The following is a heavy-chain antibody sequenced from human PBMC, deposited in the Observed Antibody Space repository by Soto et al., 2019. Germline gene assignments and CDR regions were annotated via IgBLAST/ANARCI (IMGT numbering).Heavy chain of an antibody. Sequence: QVQLQQWGAGLLKPSETLSLTCAVYGGSFSGYYWRWIRQPPGKGLEWIGEINHSGSTNYNPSLKSRVTISVDTSKTQFALKLSSVTAADTAVYYCARGRDPRMATCESPFDYWGQGTLVTVSS. V-gene: IGHV4-34*01. CDR3: ARGRDPRMATCESPFDY. J-gene: IGHJ4*02. CDR1: GGSFSGYY. CDR2: INHSGST. D-gene: IGHD5-12*01.